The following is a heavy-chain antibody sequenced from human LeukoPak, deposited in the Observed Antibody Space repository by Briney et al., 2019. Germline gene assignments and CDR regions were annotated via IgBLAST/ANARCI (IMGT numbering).Heavy chain of an antibody. V-gene: IGHV1-2*06. J-gene: IGHJ1*01. CDR2: INPNSGGT. CDR1: GYTFTGYH. Sequence: ASVKVSCKASGYTFTGYHMHWVRQAPGQGLEWMGRINPNSGGTNYAQKFQGRVTMTRDTSISTAYMELSRLRSDDTAVYYCARDVRYCSGGSCQRSWEYFQHWGQGTLVTVSS. CDR3: ARDVRYCSGGSCQRSWEYFQH. D-gene: IGHD2-15*01.